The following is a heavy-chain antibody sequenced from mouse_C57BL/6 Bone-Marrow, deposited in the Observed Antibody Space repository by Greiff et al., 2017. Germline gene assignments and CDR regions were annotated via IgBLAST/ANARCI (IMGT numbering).Heavy chain of an antibody. D-gene: IGHD4-1*02. CDR3: ARNNWDEDWFAY. V-gene: IGHV2-2*01. CDR2: IWSGGST. J-gene: IGHJ3*01. CDR1: GFSLTSSG. Sequence: VQLQQSGPGLVQPSQSLSITCTVSGFSLTSSGVHWVRQSPGKGLEWLGVIWSGGSTDYNAAFISRLSISKDNSKSQVFFKMNSLQADDTAIYYCARNNWDEDWFAYWGQGTLVTVSA.